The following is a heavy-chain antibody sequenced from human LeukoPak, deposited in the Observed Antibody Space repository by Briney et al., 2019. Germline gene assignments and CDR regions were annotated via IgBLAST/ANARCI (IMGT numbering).Heavy chain of an antibody. V-gene: IGHV1-2*02. CDR2: INPNSGGR. Sequence: ASVKVSRKASGYTFTCYYTHWVRQAPGQGLEWVGWINPNSGGRNYAQKVQGRVTMTSDTSISTAYMELSRLRSDDTAVYYCASLDRRGLFDYWGQGTLVTVSS. CDR1: GYTFTCYY. CDR3: ASLDRRGLFDY. D-gene: IGHD3-22*01. J-gene: IGHJ4*02.